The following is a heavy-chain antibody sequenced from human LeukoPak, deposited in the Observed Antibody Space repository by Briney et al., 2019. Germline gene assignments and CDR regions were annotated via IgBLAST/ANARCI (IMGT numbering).Heavy chain of an antibody. J-gene: IGHJ3*02. Sequence: SETESLTCNVSGYSISSGYFWGWIRQPPGKGLGWIGCIFHTGDTYYNPSLKSRVTISVDTSKNQFSLKLSSVSAADTAVYYCARAYYDSSGYYLKPPSLYFDIWGQGTMVTVSS. CDR2: IFHTGDT. CDR3: ARAYYDSSGYYLKPPSLYFDI. D-gene: IGHD3-22*01. V-gene: IGHV4-38-2*02. CDR1: GYSISSGYF.